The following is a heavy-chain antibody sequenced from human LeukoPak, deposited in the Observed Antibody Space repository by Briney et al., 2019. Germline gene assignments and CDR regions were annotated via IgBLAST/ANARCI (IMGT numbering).Heavy chain of an antibody. Sequence: ASLKVSCKASGYTFTSYGISWVRQAPGQGLEWMGGIIPIFGTANYAQKFQGRVTITADKSTSTAYMELSSLRSEDTAVYYCATSPQDYYGSGSYYPYYYMDVWGKGTTVTVSS. J-gene: IGHJ6*03. CDR3: ATSPQDYYGSGSYYPYYYMDV. CDR2: IIPIFGTA. V-gene: IGHV1-69*06. CDR1: GYTFTSYG. D-gene: IGHD3-10*01.